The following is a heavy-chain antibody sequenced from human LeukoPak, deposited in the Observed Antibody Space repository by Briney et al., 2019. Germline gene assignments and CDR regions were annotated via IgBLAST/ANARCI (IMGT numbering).Heavy chain of an antibody. Sequence: GESLKISCKGSGYTFTTYWIGWVRQMPGKGLEWMGIIHPGDSGTRYSPSFQGQVTMSVDESITTAYLQWSSLRASDSAIYYCARGGTYRYGSSDYWGQGTLVTVSS. CDR1: GYTFTTYW. J-gene: IGHJ4*02. V-gene: IGHV5-51*01. D-gene: IGHD5-18*01. CDR2: IHPGDSGT. CDR3: ARGGTYRYGSSDY.